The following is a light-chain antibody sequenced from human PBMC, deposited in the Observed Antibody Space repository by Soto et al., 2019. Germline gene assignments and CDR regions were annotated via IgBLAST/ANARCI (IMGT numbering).Light chain of an antibody. J-gene: IGKJ2*01. CDR2: RAS. CDR1: QTISNW. V-gene: IGKV1-5*03. CDR3: QQYNSYSVYT. Sequence: DIQMTQSPSTLSASVGDRVTITCRASQTISNWLAWFQQKPGKAPKLLIYRASSLESGVPSRFSGSGFGTEFTLTISSLQPDDFATYYCQQYNSYSVYTFGQGTKLEIK.